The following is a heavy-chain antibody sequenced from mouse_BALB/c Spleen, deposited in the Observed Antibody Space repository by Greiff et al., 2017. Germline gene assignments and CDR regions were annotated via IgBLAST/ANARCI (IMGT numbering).Heavy chain of an antibody. Sequence: EVKLMESGGGLVKPGGSLKLSCAASGFTFSSYTMSWVRQTPEKRLEWVATISSGGSYTYYPDSVKGRFTISRDNAKNTLYLQMSSLKSEDTAMYYCTREMISPFAYWGQGTLVTVSA. D-gene: IGHD2-4*01. J-gene: IGHJ3*01. V-gene: IGHV5-6-4*01. CDR3: TREMISPFAY. CDR1: GFTFSSYT. CDR2: ISSGGSYT.